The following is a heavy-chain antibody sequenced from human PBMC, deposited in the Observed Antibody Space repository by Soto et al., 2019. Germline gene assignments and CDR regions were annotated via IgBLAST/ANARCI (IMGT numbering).Heavy chain of an antibody. V-gene: IGHV1-69*01. D-gene: IGHD3-10*01. CDR2: ILPVFRTP. CDR1: GGTFGDYG. Sequence: QMHLVQSGPEVRKPGSSVKVSCKASGGTFGDYGIDWVRQAPGHGLEWMGGILPVFRTPRNAQTFEGRVSLTVDEVTNTPFMELNSLRPEDTATYYCARDDGEGGMDVWGQGTTVIVSS. CDR3: ARDDGEGGMDV. J-gene: IGHJ6*02.